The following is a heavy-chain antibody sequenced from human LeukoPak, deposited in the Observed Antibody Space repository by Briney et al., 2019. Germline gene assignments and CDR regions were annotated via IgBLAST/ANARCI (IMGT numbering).Heavy chain of an antibody. D-gene: IGHD2-8*01. CDR3: ARMLVLTVYGIQENWFDP. CDR2: ISAYNGNT. V-gene: IGHV1-18*01. CDR1: GYTLTELS. J-gene: IGHJ5*02. Sequence: ASVKVSCKVSGYTLTELSMHWVRQAPGQGLEWMGWISAYNGNTKYAEKVQGRVTMTTDTSTNTAYMELRSLRSDDTAVYYCARMLVLTVYGIQENWFDPWGQGTLVTVSS.